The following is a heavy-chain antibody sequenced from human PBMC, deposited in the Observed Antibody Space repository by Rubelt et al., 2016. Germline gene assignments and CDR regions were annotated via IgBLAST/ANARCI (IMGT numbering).Heavy chain of an antibody. CDR2: IYYSGST. CDR3: ARVRSSTEYYYYYYGMDV. CDR1: GGSLSNYY. D-gene: IGHD6-13*01. Sequence: QVQLQESGPGLVKPSETLSPMCTVSGGSLSNYYWSWIRQPPGKGLEWIGYIYYSGSTNYNPSLSSRVTISVDTSKNQFSRKLSSVTAADTAVYYCARVRSSTEYYYYYYGMDVWGQGTTVTVSS. J-gene: IGHJ6*02. V-gene: IGHV4-59*01.